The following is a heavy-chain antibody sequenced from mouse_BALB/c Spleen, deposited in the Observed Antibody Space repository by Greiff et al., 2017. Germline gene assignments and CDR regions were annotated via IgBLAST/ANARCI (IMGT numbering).Heavy chain of an antibody. J-gene: IGHJ2*01. Sequence: EVKLVESGGGLVKPGGSLKLSCAASGFTFSSYTMSWVRQTPAKRLEWVATISSGGSYTYYPDSVKGRFTIARDNATNTLYLQMSSLKSEDTAMYYCTRDAGNRSWDGVFDYWGQGTTLTVSS. D-gene: IGHD4-1*01. V-gene: IGHV5-6-4*01. CDR1: GFTFSSYT. CDR3: TRDAGNRSWDGVFDY. CDR2: ISSGGSYT.